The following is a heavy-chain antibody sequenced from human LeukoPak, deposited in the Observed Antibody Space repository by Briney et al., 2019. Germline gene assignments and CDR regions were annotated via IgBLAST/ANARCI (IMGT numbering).Heavy chain of an antibody. Sequence: HGESLKISCKGSGYSFTSYWIAWVRQMPGKGLEWMGVIYPGDSATRYSPSFQGQVTISADKSISTAYLQWSSLKASDTAMYYCARNTSGWMNYWGQGTLVTVSS. CDR1: GYSFTSYW. V-gene: IGHV5-51*01. D-gene: IGHD6-19*01. CDR2: IYPGDSAT. J-gene: IGHJ4*02. CDR3: ARNTSGWMNY.